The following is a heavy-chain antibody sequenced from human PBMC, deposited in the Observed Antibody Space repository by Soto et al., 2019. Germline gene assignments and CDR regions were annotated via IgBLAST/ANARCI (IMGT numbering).Heavy chain of an antibody. J-gene: IGHJ4*02. Sequence: PSETLSLTCTVSGGSISSGGYYWSWIRQHPGKGLEWIGYIYYSGSTYYNPSLKSRVTISVDTSKNQFSLKLSSVTAADTAVYYCARTDSSGSYPSFFDYWGQGTLVTVSS. CDR1: GGSISSGGYY. CDR3: ARTDSSGSYPSFFDY. V-gene: IGHV4-31*03. D-gene: IGHD3-22*01. CDR2: IYYSGST.